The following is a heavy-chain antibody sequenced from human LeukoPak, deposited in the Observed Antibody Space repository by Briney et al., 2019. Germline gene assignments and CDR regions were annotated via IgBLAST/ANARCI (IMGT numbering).Heavy chain of an antibody. Sequence: SETLSLTCAVYGGSFSGYYWSWIRQPPGKGLEWIGEINHSGSTNYNPSLKSQVTISVDTSKNQFSLKLSSVTAADTAVYYCARGFEGSGSLKYSHLGFDPWGQGTLVTVSS. J-gene: IGHJ5*02. V-gene: IGHV4-34*01. CDR2: INHSGST. CDR3: ARGFEGSGSLKYSHLGFDP. D-gene: IGHD3-10*01. CDR1: GGSFSGYY.